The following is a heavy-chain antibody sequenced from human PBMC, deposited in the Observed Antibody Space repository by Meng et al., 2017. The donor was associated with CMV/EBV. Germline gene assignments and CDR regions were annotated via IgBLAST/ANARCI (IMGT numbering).Heavy chain of an antibody. Sequence: GESLKISCAASGFTFSSYAMSWVRQASGKGLEWVSAISASGGGTYYADSVKGRFIISRDNSKNTLYLQMNSLRAEDTAVYYCAKGYQVLLYGAGWGRGTLVTVSS. CDR2: ISASGGGT. CDR3: AKGYQVLLYGAG. J-gene: IGHJ4*02. V-gene: IGHV3-23*01. CDR1: GFTFSSYA. D-gene: IGHD2/OR15-2a*01.